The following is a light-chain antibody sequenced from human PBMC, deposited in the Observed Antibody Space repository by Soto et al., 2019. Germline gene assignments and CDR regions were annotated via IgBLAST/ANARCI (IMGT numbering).Light chain of an antibody. Sequence: DIQMTQSPSTLSASVGDRVTITCRASQSISSWLAWYQQKPGKAPKLLIYDASSLESGVPSRFSGSGSGTDFPLTISSLQPDDFATYYCQQYNSYPYTFGQGTKLEIK. V-gene: IGKV1-5*01. CDR3: QQYNSYPYT. J-gene: IGKJ2*01. CDR2: DAS. CDR1: QSISSW.